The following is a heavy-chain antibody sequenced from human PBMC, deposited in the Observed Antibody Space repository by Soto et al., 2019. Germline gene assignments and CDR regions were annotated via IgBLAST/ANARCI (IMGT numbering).Heavy chain of an antibody. Sequence: TSETLSLTCAVSGYSIRSGYFWGWIRQPPGKGLEWIGSMYHSGITYYNLSLKSRVTISVDTSKNQLSLKLSSATAADTAVYYCARSMYSTSAQLYYGMDVWGQGTTVTVSS. J-gene: IGHJ6*02. CDR1: GYSIRSGYF. D-gene: IGHD6-6*01. CDR3: ARSMYSTSAQLYYGMDV. CDR2: MYHSGIT. V-gene: IGHV4-38-2*01.